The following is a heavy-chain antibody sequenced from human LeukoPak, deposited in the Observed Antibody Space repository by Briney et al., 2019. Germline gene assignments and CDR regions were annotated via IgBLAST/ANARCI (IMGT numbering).Heavy chain of an antibody. CDR3: ARNGYYSADY. J-gene: IGHJ4*02. V-gene: IGHV4-4*02. CDR1: GVSISRGWW. CDR2: IHHSGST. D-gene: IGHD4-17*01. Sequence: SETLSLTCAVSGVSISRGWWWSWVRQSPGKGLEWIGEIHHSGSTNYNPSLKSRLTISMDKSKNHFSLMLTSVTAADTAVYYCARNGYYSADYWGQGTLVTVSS.